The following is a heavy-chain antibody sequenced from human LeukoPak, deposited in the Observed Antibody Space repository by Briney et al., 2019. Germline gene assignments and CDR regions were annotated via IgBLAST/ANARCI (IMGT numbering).Heavy chain of an antibody. CDR2: IYYSGST. D-gene: IGHD3-10*01. V-gene: IGHV4-31*03. CDR1: GGSISSGGYY. Sequence: PSETRSLTCIVSGGSISSGGYYWSWIRQHPGKGLEWIGYIYYSGSTYYNPSLKSRVTISVDTSKNQFSLKLSSVTAADTAVYYCARVITMVRGVSWFDPWGQGTLVTVSS. CDR3: ARVITMVRGVSWFDP. J-gene: IGHJ5*02.